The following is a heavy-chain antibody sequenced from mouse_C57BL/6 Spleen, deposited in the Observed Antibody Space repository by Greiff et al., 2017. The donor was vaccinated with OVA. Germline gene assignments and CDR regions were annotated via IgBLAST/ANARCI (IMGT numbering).Heavy chain of an antibody. V-gene: IGHV1-53*01. CDR1: GYTFTSYW. CDR3: ARPHAVAPEYFDV. J-gene: IGHJ1*03. CDR2: INPSNGGT. D-gene: IGHD1-3*01. Sequence: VQLQQSGTELVKPGASVKLSCKASGYTFTSYWMHWVKQRPGQGLEWIGNINPSNGGTNYNEKFKSKATLTVDKSSSTTYMQLSSLTSEDSAVYYCARPHAVAPEYFDVWGTGTTVTVSS.